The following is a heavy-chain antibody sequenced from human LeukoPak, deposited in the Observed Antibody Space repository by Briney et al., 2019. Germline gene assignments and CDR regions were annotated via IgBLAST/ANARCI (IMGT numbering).Heavy chain of an antibody. V-gene: IGHV1-69*05. Sequence: GASVKASCKASGGTFSSYAISWVRQAPGQGLEWMGGIIPIFGTANYAQKFQGRVTITTDESTSTAYMELSSLRSEDTAVYYCARAPGSYYGYYFDYWGQGTLVTVSS. CDR1: GGTFSSYA. CDR2: IIPIFGTA. J-gene: IGHJ4*02. D-gene: IGHD1-26*01. CDR3: ARAPGSYYGYYFDY.